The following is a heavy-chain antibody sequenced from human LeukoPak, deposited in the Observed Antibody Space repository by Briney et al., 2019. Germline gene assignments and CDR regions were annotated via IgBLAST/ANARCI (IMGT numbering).Heavy chain of an antibody. CDR2: INNDGSST. J-gene: IGHJ3*02. D-gene: IGHD3/OR15-3a*01. Sequence: PGGSLRLSCAASGFTFSRYWMHWVRQAPGKGLLWVSRINNDGSSTYYADSVKGRFTTSRDNAKNALHLQMNSLTAEDTAVYYCVLDLFSSFAFDIWGQGTMVTVSS. CDR1: GFTFSRYW. V-gene: IGHV3-74*01. CDR3: VLDLFSSFAFDI.